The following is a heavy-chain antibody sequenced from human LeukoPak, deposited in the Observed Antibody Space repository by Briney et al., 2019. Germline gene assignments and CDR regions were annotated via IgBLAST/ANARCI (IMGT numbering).Heavy chain of an antibody. Sequence: GGSLRLSCAASGFTFSSYWMHWVRQTPGKGLEWVSRISDDGSSTNHADSVKGRFSISRDNAKNTLYLQMNSLRAEDTAVYYCAKDPRKNSNGWYRGADWFDPWGQGTLVTVSS. J-gene: IGHJ5*02. CDR2: ISDDGSST. CDR1: GFTFSSYW. V-gene: IGHV3-74*01. CDR3: AKDPRKNSNGWYRGADWFDP. D-gene: IGHD6-19*01.